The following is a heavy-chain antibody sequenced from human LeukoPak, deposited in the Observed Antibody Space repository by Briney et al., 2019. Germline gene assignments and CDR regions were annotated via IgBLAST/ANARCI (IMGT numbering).Heavy chain of an antibody. V-gene: IGHV1-2*02. J-gene: IGHJ6*03. Sequence: ASVKVSCKASGGTFSTYVISWVRQAPGQGLEWMGWINPNSGGTNYAQKFQGRVTMTRDMSTSTVYMELSSLRSEDTAVYYCARATVQLWFEYYYYYMDVWGKGTTVTVSS. CDR2: INPNSGGT. CDR1: GGTFSTYV. D-gene: IGHD5-18*01. CDR3: ARATVQLWFEYYYYYMDV.